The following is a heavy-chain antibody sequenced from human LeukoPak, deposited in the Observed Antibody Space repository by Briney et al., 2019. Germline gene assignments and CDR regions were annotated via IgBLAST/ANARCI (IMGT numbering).Heavy chain of an antibody. J-gene: IGHJ3*02. Sequence: PSETLSLTCTVSGGSIISYYWSWIRQPPGQGLEWIGHIYYRGNTNYNPSLESRVTISVDTSKNQFSLKLTSVIAADTAVYYCARASLAFDIWGQGTLVTVSS. CDR3: ARASLAFDI. CDR2: IYYRGNT. CDR1: GGSIISYY. V-gene: IGHV4-59*01.